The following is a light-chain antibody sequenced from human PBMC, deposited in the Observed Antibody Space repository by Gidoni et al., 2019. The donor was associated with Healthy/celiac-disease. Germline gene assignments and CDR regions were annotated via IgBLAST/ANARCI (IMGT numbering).Light chain of an antibody. CDR2: DSS. V-gene: IGKV1-33*01. CDR3: QQYDNLGIT. Sequence: DIQMTQSPSSLSASVGDRVTITCQASQDISNYLNWYQQKPGKATKLLIYDSSNLETGVPSRFSGSGAGTDFTFTISSLQPEDIATYYCQQYDNLGITFGGGTKVEIK. CDR1: QDISNY. J-gene: IGKJ4*01.